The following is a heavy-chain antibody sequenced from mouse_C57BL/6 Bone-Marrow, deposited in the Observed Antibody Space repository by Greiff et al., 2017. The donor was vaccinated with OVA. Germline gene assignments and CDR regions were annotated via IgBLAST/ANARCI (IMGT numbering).Heavy chain of an antibody. J-gene: IGHJ2*01. CDR3: ARGYPRDY. CDR1: GYTFTDYY. Sequence: EVQLQQSGPELVKPGASVKISCKASGYTFTDYYMNWVKQSHGKSLEWIGDINPNNGGTSYNQKFKGKATLTVDKSSSTAYMELRSLTSEDSAVYYCARGYPRDYWGKGTTLTVSS. CDR2: INPNNGGT. V-gene: IGHV1-26*01. D-gene: IGHD2-2*01.